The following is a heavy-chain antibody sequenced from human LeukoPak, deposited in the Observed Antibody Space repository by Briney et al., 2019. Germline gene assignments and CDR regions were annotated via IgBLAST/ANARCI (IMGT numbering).Heavy chain of an antibody. D-gene: IGHD1-20*01. CDR3: ARDPKPPITGTTGWFDP. CDR2: ISSSGSTI. J-gene: IGHJ5*02. CDR1: GFTFGDYY. Sequence: PGGSLRLSCAASGFTFGDYYMSWIRQAPGKGLEWVSYISSSGSTIYYADSVKGRFTISRDNAKNSLYLQMNSLRAEDTAVYYCARDPKPPITGTTGWFDPWGQGTLVTVSS. V-gene: IGHV3-11*01.